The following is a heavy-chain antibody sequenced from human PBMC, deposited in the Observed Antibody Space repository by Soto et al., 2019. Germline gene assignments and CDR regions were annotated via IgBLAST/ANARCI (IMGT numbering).Heavy chain of an antibody. D-gene: IGHD4-4*01. CDR2: SSHSGNT. CDR3: ARKLRTVPGQY. V-gene: IGHV4-4*02. CDR1: GGSISSTMW. Sequence: QVQLQESGPGLVKPSGTLSLTCAVSGGSISSTMWWSWVRQPPGKGLEFIGESSHSGNTDYNPSLISRITISLDKSRNEFILELSAVTAADTAVYFCARKLRTVPGQYWGKGTLVTVSS. J-gene: IGHJ4*02.